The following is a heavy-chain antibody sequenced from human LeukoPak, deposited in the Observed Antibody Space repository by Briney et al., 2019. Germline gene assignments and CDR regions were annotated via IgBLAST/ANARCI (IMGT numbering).Heavy chain of an antibody. Sequence: GGSLRLSCAASGFTFSNYAMTWVRQAPGKGLEWVSTISGSGDDTWYADSVKGRFTISRDNSKNTLYLEMNSLRAEDTAIYYCAKERQHSCWGRGTLVTVSS. V-gene: IGHV3-23*01. CDR2: ISGSGDDT. CDR3: AKERQHSC. CDR1: GFTFSNYA. J-gene: IGHJ4*02. D-gene: IGHD2-2*01.